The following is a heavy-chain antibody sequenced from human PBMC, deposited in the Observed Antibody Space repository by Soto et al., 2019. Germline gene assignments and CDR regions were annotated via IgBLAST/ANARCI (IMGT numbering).Heavy chain of an antibody. Sequence: QVQLQESGPGLVKPSQTLSLTCTVSGGSISSGDYYWSWIRQPPGKGLGWIGYIYYSGSTYYNPSLKSRVTISVDTSKNQFSLKLSSVTAADTAVYYCARAADCSGGSCYFFLGYWGQGTLVTVSS. CDR3: ARAADCSGGSCYFFLGY. J-gene: IGHJ4*02. CDR2: IYYSGST. D-gene: IGHD2-15*01. CDR1: GGSISSGDYY. V-gene: IGHV4-30-4*01.